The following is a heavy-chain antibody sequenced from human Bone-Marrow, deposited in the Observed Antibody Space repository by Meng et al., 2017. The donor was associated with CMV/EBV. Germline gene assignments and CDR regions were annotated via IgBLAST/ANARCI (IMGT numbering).Heavy chain of an antibody. Sequence: SETLSLTCTVSGGSISSYYWSWIRQPPGKGLEWIGYIYYSGSTNYNPSLKSRVTISVDTSKNQFSLKLSSVTAADTAVYYCARLRMVRGVTAIDYWGQGKLVNVSS. CDR1: GGSISSYY. CDR2: IYYSGST. J-gene: IGHJ4*02. D-gene: IGHD3-10*01. V-gene: IGHV4-59*01. CDR3: ARLRMVRGVTAIDY.